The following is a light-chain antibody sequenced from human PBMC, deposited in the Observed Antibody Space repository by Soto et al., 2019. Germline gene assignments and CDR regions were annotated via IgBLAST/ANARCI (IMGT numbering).Light chain of an antibody. CDR1: SSDVGGYNY. Sequence: QSALTQPASISGSPGQSITISCTGTSSDVGGYNYVSWYQQYPGKAPKLMLYDVDNRPSGVSNRFSGSKSGKTASLTISGLQAEDEADYYCSSYTSSSTVIFGGGTKLTVL. V-gene: IGLV2-14*03. CDR3: SSYTSSSTVI. J-gene: IGLJ2*01. CDR2: DVD.